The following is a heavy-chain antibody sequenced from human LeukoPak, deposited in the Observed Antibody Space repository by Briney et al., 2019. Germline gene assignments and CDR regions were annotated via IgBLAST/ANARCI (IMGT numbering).Heavy chain of an antibody. CDR1: GYSIASPNY. J-gene: IGHJ4*02. CDR2: IYRGGNS. Sequence: SETLSLTCTVSGYSIASPNYWGWLRPSPGKRLGLIGNIYRGGNSYYNPSLKGRVTISIDTSRDQFSLNLDSVTAEDTAIYYCARAVGVWYCSDTACRYYFDLWGQGAPVTVSS. CDR3: ARAVGVWYCSDTACRYYFDL. D-gene: IGHD2-15*01. V-gene: IGHV4-38-2*02.